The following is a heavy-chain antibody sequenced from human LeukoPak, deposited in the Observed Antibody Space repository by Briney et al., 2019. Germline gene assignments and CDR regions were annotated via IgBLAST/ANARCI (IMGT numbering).Heavy chain of an antibody. Sequence: SVKVSCEASGGTFSSYAISWVRQAPGQGLEWMGRIIPILGIANYAQKFQGRVTITADKSTSTAYVELSSLRSEDTAVYYCARALRWALNWFDPWGQGTLVTVSS. CDR3: ARALRWALNWFDP. CDR1: GGTFSSYA. D-gene: IGHD4-23*01. CDR2: IIPILGIA. J-gene: IGHJ5*02. V-gene: IGHV1-69*04.